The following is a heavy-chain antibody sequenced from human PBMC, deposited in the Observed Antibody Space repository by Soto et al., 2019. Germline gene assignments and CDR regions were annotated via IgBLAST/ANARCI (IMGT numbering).Heavy chain of an antibody. V-gene: IGHV3-53*01. CDR3: ARYCRGGSCYYNYAFDI. J-gene: IGHJ3*02. CDR1: EFTGSSNY. Sequence: EVQLVESGGGLIQPGGSLRLSCAASEFTGSSNYMSWVRQAPGKGLEWVSIIYTDGSTYYADSVKGRFTISRDNSKNALFLQMKSLRNEDTAVYYCARYCRGGSCYYNYAFDIWGQGTMVTVSS. CDR2: IYTDGST. D-gene: IGHD2-15*01.